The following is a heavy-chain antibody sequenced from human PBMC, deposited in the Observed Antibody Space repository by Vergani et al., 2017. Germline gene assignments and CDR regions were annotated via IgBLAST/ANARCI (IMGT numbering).Heavy chain of an antibody. CDR2: INHSGST. CDR1: GGSFSGYY. J-gene: IGHJ4*02. D-gene: IGHD5-18*01. Sequence: QVQLQQWGAGLLKPSETLSLTCAVYGGSFSGYYWSWIRQPPGKGLEWFGEINHSGSTNYNPSLKRRVTISVDTSKNQLSLMLSSVTAADTAVDYCARGGGQLWLRVFDYWGQGTLVTVSS. V-gene: IGHV4-34*01. CDR3: ARGGGQLWLRVFDY.